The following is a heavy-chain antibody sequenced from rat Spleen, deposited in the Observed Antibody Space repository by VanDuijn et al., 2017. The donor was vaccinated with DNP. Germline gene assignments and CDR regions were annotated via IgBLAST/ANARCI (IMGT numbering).Heavy chain of an antibody. CDR2: ISTNGGNS. V-gene: IGHV5-25*01. CDR3: GTPTAPGLYWSFDF. CDR1: GFDFNSYT. Sequence: EVQVVESGGGLVQPKGSLKLSCAASGFDFNSYTMSWVRQAPTQGLEWVASISTNGGNSYYRDSVKGRFTISRDNAKSTLYLQLDSLRSEDTATYYCGTPTAPGLYWSFDFWGPGTMVTVSS. D-gene: IGHD1-11*01. J-gene: IGHJ1*01.